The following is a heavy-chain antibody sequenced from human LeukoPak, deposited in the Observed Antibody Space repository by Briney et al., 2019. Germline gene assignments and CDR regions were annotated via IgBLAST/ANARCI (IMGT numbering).Heavy chain of an antibody. Sequence: GGSLRLSCAASGFTFSSYSMNWVRQAPGKGLEWVSAISGSGGSTYYADSVKGRFTISRDNSKNTLYLQMNSLRAEDTAVYYCAKVAETYYYDSSGYFPYYYMDVWGKGTTVTVSS. D-gene: IGHD3-22*01. J-gene: IGHJ6*03. CDR2: ISGSGGST. CDR3: AKVAETYYYDSSGYFPYYYMDV. CDR1: GFTFSSYS. V-gene: IGHV3-23*01.